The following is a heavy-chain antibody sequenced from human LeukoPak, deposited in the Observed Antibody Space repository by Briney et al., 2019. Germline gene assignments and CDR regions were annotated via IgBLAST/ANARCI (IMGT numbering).Heavy chain of an antibody. Sequence: PGGSLRLSCAASGLTFSRYDMHWVRQATGKGLEWISSIGTGGNTYYIGSVKGRFTISRENAKSSLYIQMNSLRAGDTAVYYCVRGGEIGFDSWGQGTLVTVSS. CDR1: GLTFSRYD. CDR3: VRGGEIGFDS. D-gene: IGHD2-21*01. V-gene: IGHV3-13*04. J-gene: IGHJ5*01. CDR2: IGTGGNT.